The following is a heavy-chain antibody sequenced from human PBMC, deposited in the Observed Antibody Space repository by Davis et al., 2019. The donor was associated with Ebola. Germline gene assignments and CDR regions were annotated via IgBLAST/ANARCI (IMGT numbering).Heavy chain of an antibody. CDR2: IYYSGTT. CDR3: ARVTGDLHYYYGMDV. J-gene: IGHJ6*02. V-gene: IGHV4-59*01. Sequence: SETLSLTCTVSGGSISSYYWSWIRQPPGKGLEWIGYIYYSGTTNYNPSLKSRVTISVDTSKNQFSLKLSSVTAADTAVYYCARVTGDLHYYYGMDVWGQGTTVTVSS. CDR1: GGSISSYY. D-gene: IGHD7-27*01.